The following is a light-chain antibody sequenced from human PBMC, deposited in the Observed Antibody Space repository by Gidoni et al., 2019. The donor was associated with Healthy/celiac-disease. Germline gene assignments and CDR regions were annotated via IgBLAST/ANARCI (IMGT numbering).Light chain of an antibody. CDR3: QQYNNWPYT. V-gene: IGKV3-15*01. CDR1: QSVSSN. CDR2: GAS. Sequence: EIVMKQSPATLSVSPGERATLSCRASQSVSSNLAWYQQKPGQAPRLLIYGASTRATCIPARFSGSGSGTEFTLTISSLQSEDFAVYYCQQYNNWPYTFGQGTKLEIK. J-gene: IGKJ2*01.